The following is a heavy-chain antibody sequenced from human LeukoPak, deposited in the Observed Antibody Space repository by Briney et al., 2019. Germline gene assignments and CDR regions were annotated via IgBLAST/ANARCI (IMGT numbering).Heavy chain of an antibody. CDR3: ARAAGVVVPAAIRRNGIDI. J-gene: IGHJ3*02. CDR2: IIPIFGTA. CDR1: GGTFSSYA. Sequence: GASVKVSCKASGGTFSSYAISWVRQAPGQGLEWMGGIIPIFGTANYAQKLQGRVTMTTDTSTSTAYMELRSLRSDDTAVYYCARAAGVVVPAAIRRNGIDIWGQGTMVTVSS. V-gene: IGHV1-69*05. D-gene: IGHD2-2*01.